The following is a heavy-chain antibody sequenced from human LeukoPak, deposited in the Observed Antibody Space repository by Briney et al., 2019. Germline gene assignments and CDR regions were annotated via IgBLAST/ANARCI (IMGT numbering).Heavy chain of an antibody. CDR1: GYTFTDYY. J-gene: IGHJ4*02. Sequence: GASVKVSCKTSGYTFTDYYIHWVRQAPGQGLDWMGWINPNSGGTYYARKFQGRVTMTRDTSISTAYMELSRLKSDDTAVFYCARGRRILVGDVNAGDFSDFWGQGTLVTVSS. CDR2: INPNSGGT. D-gene: IGHD1-26*01. CDR3: ARGRRILVGDVNAGDFSDF. V-gene: IGHV1-2*02.